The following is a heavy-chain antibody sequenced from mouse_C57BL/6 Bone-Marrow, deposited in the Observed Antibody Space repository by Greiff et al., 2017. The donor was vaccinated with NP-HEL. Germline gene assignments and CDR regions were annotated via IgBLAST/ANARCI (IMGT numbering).Heavy chain of an antibody. D-gene: IGHD1-1*01. J-gene: IGHJ3*01. CDR1: GYTFTSYW. CDR2: INPSSGYT. CDR3: ARGLRSAWFAY. V-gene: IGHV1-7*01. Sequence: VQLQQSGAELAKPGASVKLSCKASGYTFTSYWMHWVKQRPGQGLEWIGYINPSSGYTKYNQKFKDKATLTAYKSSSTAYMQLSSLTYEDSAVYYCARGLRSAWFAYWGQGTLVTVSA.